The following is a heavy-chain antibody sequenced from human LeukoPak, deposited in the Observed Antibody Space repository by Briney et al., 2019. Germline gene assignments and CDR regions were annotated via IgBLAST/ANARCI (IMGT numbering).Heavy chain of an antibody. V-gene: IGHV3-33*01. CDR1: GFTFSNYG. J-gene: IGHJ4*02. CDR3: ARDGFIPFDY. D-gene: IGHD2-21*01. CDR2: IWYDGSNK. Sequence: PGGSLRLSCVASGFTFSNYGIHWVRQAPGKGLEWVAVIWYDGSNKYYADSVKGRFTISRDNPKNTLYLHVNSLRAEDTAVYYCARDGFIPFDYWGQGTLVTVSS.